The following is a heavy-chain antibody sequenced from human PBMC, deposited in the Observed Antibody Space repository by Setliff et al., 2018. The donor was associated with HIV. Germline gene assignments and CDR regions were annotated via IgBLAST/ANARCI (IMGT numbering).Heavy chain of an antibody. V-gene: IGHV4-38-2*01. J-gene: IGHJ6*03. CDR3: ASVSCSSWYSIPLYYYYSMDV. CDR1: GYSISRGYY. D-gene: IGHD6-13*01. CDR2: IYYSGRT. Sequence: PSETLFLTCAVSGYSISRGYYWGWIRQPPGKGLEWIGSIYYSGRTYYNPSLNSQVTISVDASNHPFSLKLSSVTSASPAVYYCASVSCSSWYSIPLYYYYSMDVWGKGTTVTVS.